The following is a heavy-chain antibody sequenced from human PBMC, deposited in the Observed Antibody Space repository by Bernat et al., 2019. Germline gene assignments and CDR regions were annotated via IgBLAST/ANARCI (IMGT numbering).Heavy chain of an antibody. V-gene: IGHV4-34*01. CDR2: INRSGSI. D-gene: IGHD3-16*01. J-gene: IGHJ4*02. Sequence: QVQLQQWGAGLLKPSETLSLTCDAYGGSFSDYFWTWIRQPPGKGLEWIGEINRSGSISYSPSLKSRVTISVDTSKNQFSLKLNSVTAADTAVYYCARGLTGPRLGDWGQGTLVTVSS. CDR1: GGSFSDYF. CDR3: ARGLTGPRLGD.